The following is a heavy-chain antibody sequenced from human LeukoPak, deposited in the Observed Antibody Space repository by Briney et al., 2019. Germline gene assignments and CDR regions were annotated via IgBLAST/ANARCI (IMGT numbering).Heavy chain of an antibody. Sequence: GGSLRLSCAASGFTFSTYAMSWVRQAPGKGLEWVSAITGGGSTFYADSVKGRFTISRDNSKNTLYLQMNSLRAEDTAVYYCARVSGYPDYWGQGTLVTVSS. J-gene: IGHJ4*02. V-gene: IGHV3-23*01. CDR3: ARVSGYPDY. D-gene: IGHD3-22*01. CDR2: ITGGGST. CDR1: GFTFSTYA.